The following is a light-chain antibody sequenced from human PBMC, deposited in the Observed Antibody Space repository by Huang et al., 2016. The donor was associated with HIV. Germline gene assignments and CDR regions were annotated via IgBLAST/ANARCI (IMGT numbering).Light chain of an antibody. V-gene: IGKV3-15*01. CDR2: SAS. Sequence: EIMLTHSPATLSVSPGERATLSCRASQSISTNLACYQQKPGLAPRLLIYSASTRATGIPARFSGSGSWTEFTLTISSLQSEDFAVYYCQQGETFGQGTKLEIK. CDR1: QSISTN. J-gene: IGKJ2*01. CDR3: QQGET.